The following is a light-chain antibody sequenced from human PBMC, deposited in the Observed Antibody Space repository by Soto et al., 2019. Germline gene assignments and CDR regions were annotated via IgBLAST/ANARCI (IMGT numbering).Light chain of an antibody. CDR1: QTISSW. CDR2: ESS. CDR3: QQNSYSPRT. J-gene: IGKJ1*01. Sequence: DIHLTQSPSTLSASVVDIVTITCLASQTISSWLAWYQQKPGEAPKLLIDESSIVSRGVSSRCSGSGSGTFFTLTISMLEAEYLTEYCCQQNSYSPRTFGQGTKVDIK. V-gene: IGKV1-5*03.